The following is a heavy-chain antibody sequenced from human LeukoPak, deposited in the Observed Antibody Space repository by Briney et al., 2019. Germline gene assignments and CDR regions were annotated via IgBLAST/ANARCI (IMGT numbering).Heavy chain of an antibody. CDR1: GFTFSSYG. Sequence: PGGSLRLSCAASGFTFSSYGMSWVRQAPGKGLEWVSTISGSTYYADSVKGRFTISRDNSKNTLYLQMNSLRAEDTAVYYCAKSKFSGSYYVFDYWGQGTLVTVSS. D-gene: IGHD1-26*01. CDR3: AKSKFSGSYYVFDY. V-gene: IGHV3-23*01. CDR2: ISGST. J-gene: IGHJ4*02.